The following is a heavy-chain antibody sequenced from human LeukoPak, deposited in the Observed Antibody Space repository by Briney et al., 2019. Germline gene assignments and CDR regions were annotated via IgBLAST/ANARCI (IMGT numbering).Heavy chain of an antibody. D-gene: IGHD6-6*01. Sequence: PSETLSLTCAVYGGSFSGYYWSWIRQPPGKGLEWIGEINHSGSTNYNPSLKSRVTISVDTSKNQFSLKLSSVTAADTAVYYCARDRRIAAHREFDPWGQGTLVTVSS. V-gene: IGHV4-34*01. CDR1: GGSFSGYY. J-gene: IGHJ5*02. CDR2: INHSGST. CDR3: ARDRRIAAHREFDP.